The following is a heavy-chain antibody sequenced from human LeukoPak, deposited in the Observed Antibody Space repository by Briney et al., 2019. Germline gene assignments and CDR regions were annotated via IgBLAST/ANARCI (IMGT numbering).Heavy chain of an antibody. CDR3: ARGPERTGVGTRYYYDMDV. CDR1: GYSFTSYW. V-gene: IGHV5-51*01. D-gene: IGHD2-8*01. CDR2: IYPGDSDT. J-gene: IGHJ6*02. Sequence: GESLKISCKGSGYSFTSYWIGWVRQMPGKGLEWMGIIYPGDSDTRYSPSFQGQVTISADKSISTAYLQWSSLKASDTAMYYCARGPERTGVGTRYYYDMDVWGQGTTVTVSS.